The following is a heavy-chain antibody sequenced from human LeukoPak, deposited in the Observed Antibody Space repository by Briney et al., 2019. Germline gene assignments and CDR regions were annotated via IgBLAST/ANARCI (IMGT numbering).Heavy chain of an antibody. CDR1: EFTFSKYA. J-gene: IGHJ4*02. D-gene: IGHD3-16*01. V-gene: IGHV3-23*01. CDR3: AKDSSQGGDYFDS. Sequence: PGGSLRLSCAAAEFTFSKYAMNWDRQAPGKGLEWVSGINGNGVITFYADSVKGRFTISRDNSKNTLYLQMNSLRAEDTAIYYCAKDSSQGGDYFDSWGQGTLVTVPS. CDR2: INGNGVIT.